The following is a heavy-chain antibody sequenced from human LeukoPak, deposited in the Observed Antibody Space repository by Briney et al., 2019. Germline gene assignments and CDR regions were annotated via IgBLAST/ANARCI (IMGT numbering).Heavy chain of an antibody. D-gene: IGHD2-21*01. J-gene: IGHJ3*02. CDR3: ARVRVIPRAFDI. V-gene: IGHV3-23*01. CDR1: GFTFYNYA. CDR2: LIDSGDTT. Sequence: GGSLRLSCAASGFTFYNYAMSWVRQAPGKGLEWVSALIDSGDTTYYADSVKGRFTISRDNSKNSLYLQMNSLRAEDTAVYYCARVRVIPRAFDIWGQGTMVTVSS.